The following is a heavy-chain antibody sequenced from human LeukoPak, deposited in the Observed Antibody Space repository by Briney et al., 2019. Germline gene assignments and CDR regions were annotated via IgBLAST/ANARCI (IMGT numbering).Heavy chain of an antibody. V-gene: IGHV3-53*01. CDR2: IYSGGST. Sequence: GGSLRLSCAASGFTVSSNYMSWVRQAPGKGLEWVSVIYSGGSTYYADSVKGRFTISRDNSKNTLYLQVNSLRAEDTAVYYCAKSAYDYGDYDYYFDYWGQGTLVTVSS. D-gene: IGHD4-17*01. J-gene: IGHJ4*02. CDR1: GFTVSSNY. CDR3: AKSAYDYGDYDYYFDY.